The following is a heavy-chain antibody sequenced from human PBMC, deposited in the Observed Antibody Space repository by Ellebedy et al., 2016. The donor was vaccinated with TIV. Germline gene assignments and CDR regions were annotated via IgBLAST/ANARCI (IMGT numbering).Heavy chain of an antibody. Sequence: SETLSLXCAVFGGSFSGYYWSWIRQPPGKGLEWIGEINHSGSTNYNPSLKSRVTLSVDTTKNQWSLRLRSVTAADTAVYYCARALSRGWYLFDYWGQGILVSVSS. CDR3: ARALSRGWYLFDY. D-gene: IGHD6-19*01. V-gene: IGHV4-34*01. J-gene: IGHJ4*02. CDR2: INHSGST. CDR1: GGSFSGYY.